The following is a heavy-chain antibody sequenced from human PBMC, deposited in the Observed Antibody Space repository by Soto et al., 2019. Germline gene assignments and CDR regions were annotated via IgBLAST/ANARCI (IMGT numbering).Heavy chain of an antibody. CDR2: IFYSGST. J-gene: IGHJ4*02. Sequence: TLSLTCTVSGGSISSGAYFWSWVRQHPGKGLECIAYIFYSGSTYYNPSLKSRITISVDASKNQFSLSLSSVTAADTAVYYCARAPYYYDGSGVHYFDSWGQGALVTVSS. CDR3: ARAPYYYDGSGVHYFDS. D-gene: IGHD3-22*01. CDR1: GGSISSGAYF. V-gene: IGHV4-31*03.